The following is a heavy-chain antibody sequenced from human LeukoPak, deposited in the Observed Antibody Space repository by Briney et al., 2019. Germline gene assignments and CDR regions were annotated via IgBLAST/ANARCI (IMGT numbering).Heavy chain of an antibody. CDR2: INHSGST. V-gene: IGHV4-34*01. CDR1: GGSFSGYY. Sequence: PSETLSLTCAVYGGSFSGYYWSWIRQPPGKGLEWIGEINHSGSTNYNPSLKSRVTISVDTSKNQFSLKLSSVTAADTAVYYCARGERITMIVVVTTRYFQHWGQGTLVSVSS. D-gene: IGHD3-22*01. J-gene: IGHJ1*01. CDR3: ARGERITMIVVVTTRYFQH.